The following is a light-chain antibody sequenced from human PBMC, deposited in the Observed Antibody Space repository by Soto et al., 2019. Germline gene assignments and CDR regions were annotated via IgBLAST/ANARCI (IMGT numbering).Light chain of an antibody. V-gene: IGKV3-11*01. CDR1: QSVSSY. J-gene: IGKJ2*01. Sequence: EIVLTQSPATLSLSPGERATLSCRASQSVSSYLAWYQQKPGQAPRLILYDASNRATGIPARCSGGGSGTAFTLTISSLDPEDFAVYYCQQRFNWPRFTFGQGTKLEIK. CDR2: DAS. CDR3: QQRFNWPRFT.